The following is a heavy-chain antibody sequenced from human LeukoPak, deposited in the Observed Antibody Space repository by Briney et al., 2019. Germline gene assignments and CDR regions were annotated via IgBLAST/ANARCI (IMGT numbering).Heavy chain of an antibody. Sequence: GGSLRLSCAASGFTSSSYWMSWVRQAPGKGLEWVANIKQDGSEKYYVDSVKGRFTISRDNSKNTVYLQINTLRTDDAAIYYCAKPYPTLTTSAVLDNWGQGTLVTVSS. CDR2: IKQDGSEK. CDR1: GFTSSSYW. D-gene: IGHD1-1*01. V-gene: IGHV3-7*01. J-gene: IGHJ4*02. CDR3: AKPYPTLTTSAVLDN.